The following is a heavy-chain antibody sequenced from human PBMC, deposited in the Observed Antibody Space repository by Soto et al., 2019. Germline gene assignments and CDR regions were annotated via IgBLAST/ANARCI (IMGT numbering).Heavy chain of an antibody. CDR3: ARGYGGNFGY. V-gene: IGHV4-38-2*01. J-gene: IGHJ4*02. CDR2: LYHSGST. Sequence: PAETLSLSCDVSVYSISSGQYWALVRQHQGKGLEWIGTLYHSGSTYSNPSLRRRVTISIDTSKTQFSLKLSSVTAADTTVYYCARGYGGNFGYWAQGTLVTVSS. CDR1: VYSISSGQY. D-gene: IGHD4-17*01.